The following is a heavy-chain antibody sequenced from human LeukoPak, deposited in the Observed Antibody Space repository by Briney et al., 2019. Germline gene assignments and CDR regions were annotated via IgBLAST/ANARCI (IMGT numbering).Heavy chain of an antibody. Sequence: GESLKISCKGSGYSFTTSWIGWVRQTPEKGLEWMGIIYPGDSDTRYSPSFQGQVTISVDKSISTAYLEWSSLKASDTAMYYCARHVSSSRVAYDVWGQGTMVTVSS. CDR1: GYSFTTSW. CDR2: IYPGDSDT. V-gene: IGHV5-51*01. CDR3: ARHVSSSRVAYDV. D-gene: IGHD2-2*01. J-gene: IGHJ3*01.